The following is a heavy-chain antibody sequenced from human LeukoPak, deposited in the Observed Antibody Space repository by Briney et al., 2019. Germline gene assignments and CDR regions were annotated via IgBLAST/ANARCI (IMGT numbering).Heavy chain of an antibody. Sequence: GGSLRLSCAASGFTFSSYEMNWVRQAPGKGLEGVSYISGSGRTMSYADSVKGRFTISRDNAKNSLYLQMNSLRVEDTAVYHCARGGLYGYDVFDYWGKGTIVNVAS. CDR1: GFTFSSYE. CDR2: ISGSGRTM. J-gene: IGHJ4*02. CDR3: ARGGLYGYDVFDY. D-gene: IGHD5-12*01. V-gene: IGHV3-48*03.